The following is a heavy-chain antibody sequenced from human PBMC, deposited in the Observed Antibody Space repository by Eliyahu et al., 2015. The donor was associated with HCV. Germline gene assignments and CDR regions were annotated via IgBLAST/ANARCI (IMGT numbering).Heavy chain of an antibody. CDR2: IGPAGDT. CDR3: ARDDSLDY. D-gene: IGHD2-15*01. V-gene: IGHV3-13*04. Sequence: SYDMHWVRQATGKGLEWVSAIGPAGDTYYPGSVKGRFTISRENAKNSLYLQINNLRVGDTAVYYCARDDSLDYWGQGTLVTVSS. CDR1: SYD. J-gene: IGHJ4*02.